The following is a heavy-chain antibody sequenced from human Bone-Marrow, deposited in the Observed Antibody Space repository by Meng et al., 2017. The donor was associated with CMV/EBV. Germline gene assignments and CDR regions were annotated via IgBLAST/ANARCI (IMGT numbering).Heavy chain of an antibody. Sequence: SVKVSCKASGGTFSSYTTSWVRQDPGQGLEWMGRIIPILGIANYAQKFQGRVTITADKSTSTAYMELSSLRSEDTAVYYCAKDPGEGPDDYWGQGTLVTVSS. J-gene: IGHJ4*02. CDR1: GGTFSSYT. D-gene: IGHD3-16*01. CDR3: AKDPGEGPDDY. V-gene: IGHV1-69*04. CDR2: IIPILGIA.